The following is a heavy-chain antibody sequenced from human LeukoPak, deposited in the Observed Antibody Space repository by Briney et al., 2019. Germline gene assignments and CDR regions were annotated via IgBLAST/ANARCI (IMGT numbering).Heavy chain of an antibody. CDR2: INHSGST. CDR3: ARGSTGYSSGWYREKVPYYFDY. V-gene: IGHV4-34*01. J-gene: IGHJ4*02. Sequence: SETLSLTCAVYGVSFSGYYWSWLRQPPGKGLEWIGEINHSGSTNYNPSLKSRVTISVDTSKNQFSLKRSTVTAADTAVYYCARGSTGYSSGWYREKVPYYFDYWGQGTLVTVSS. D-gene: IGHD6-19*01. CDR1: GVSFSGYY.